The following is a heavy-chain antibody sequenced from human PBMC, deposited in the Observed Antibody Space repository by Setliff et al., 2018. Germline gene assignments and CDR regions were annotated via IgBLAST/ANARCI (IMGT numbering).Heavy chain of an antibody. D-gene: IGHD3-10*01. CDR2: TFYSGST. Sequence: SETLSLTCTVSGGSISISGYYWGWIRQPPGKGLEWIGSTFYSGSTNYNPSLKSRVTISGDTSKNQFSLKLTSVTAADTAVYFCARSLGSGSYYNSRPFCSDYWGQGTLVTVSS. V-gene: IGHV4-39*07. J-gene: IGHJ4*02. CDR3: ARSLGSGSYYNSRPFCSDY. CDR1: GGSISISGYY.